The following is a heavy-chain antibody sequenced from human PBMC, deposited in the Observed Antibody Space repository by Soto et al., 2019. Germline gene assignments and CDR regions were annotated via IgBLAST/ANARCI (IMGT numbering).Heavy chain of an antibody. D-gene: IGHD2-21*02. CDR1: GVSVRSYT. V-gene: IGHV4-4*07. J-gene: IGHJ4*02. CDR3: ARDGMTTGDT. Sequence: SETLSLTCIVSGVSVRSYTWSWVRQPANKGLEWIGRVFSSVSATYNPSLRSRVSISMDTPENRISLKLDSVTAADAGVYFCARDGMTTGDTWGPGTLVTVSS. CDR2: VFSSVSA.